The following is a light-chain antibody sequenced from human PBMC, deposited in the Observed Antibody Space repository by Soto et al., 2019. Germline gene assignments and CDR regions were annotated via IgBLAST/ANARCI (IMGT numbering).Light chain of an antibody. CDR3: QQYLGYPFT. Sequence: DIQMTQSPSSLSASVGDRVTITCRASQGRNNYLAWFQQKPGRAPKSLIYLASSLQGGVPSRFSGSGSGTDFTLTISSLQPEDFATYYCQQYLGYPFTFGGGTKVENK. CDR2: LAS. J-gene: IGKJ4*01. V-gene: IGKV1-16*01. CDR1: QGRNNY.